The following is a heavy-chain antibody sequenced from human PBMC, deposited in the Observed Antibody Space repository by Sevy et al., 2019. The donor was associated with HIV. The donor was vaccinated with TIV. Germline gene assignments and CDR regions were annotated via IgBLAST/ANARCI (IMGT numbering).Heavy chain of an antibody. CDR1: GYTFTDYY. CDR3: ARGDSLVVPPATVDY. Sequence: ASVKVSCKASGYTFTDYYIHWVRQAPGQGLEWVGWINPHIGGTNFAQKFQGRVTMTRDTSISTAYLDLSRLRSDDTAIYYCARGDSLVVPPATVDYWGQGTLVTVSS. V-gene: IGHV1-2*02. D-gene: IGHD2-2*01. J-gene: IGHJ4*02. CDR2: INPHIGGT.